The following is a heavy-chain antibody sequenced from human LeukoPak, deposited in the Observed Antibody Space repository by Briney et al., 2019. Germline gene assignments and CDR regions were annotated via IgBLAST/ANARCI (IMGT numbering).Heavy chain of an antibody. CDR3: ARDHEGYSSVHNQNWFDP. D-gene: IGHD6-25*01. Sequence: PSETLSLTCTVSGGSISSGDYYWSWIRQPPGKGLEWIGYIYYSGSTYYNPSLKSRVTISVDTSKNQFSLKLSSVTAADTAVYYCARDHEGYSSVHNQNWFDPWGQGTLVTDSS. V-gene: IGHV4-30-4*08. CDR2: IYYSGST. CDR1: GGSISSGDYY. J-gene: IGHJ5*02.